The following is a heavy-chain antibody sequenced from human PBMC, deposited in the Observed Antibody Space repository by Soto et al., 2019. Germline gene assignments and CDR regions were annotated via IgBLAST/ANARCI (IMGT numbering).Heavy chain of an antibody. D-gene: IGHD2-2*02. Sequence: ASVKVSCKASGYTFTSYDINWVRQATGQGLEWMGWMNPNSSNTGYAQKFQGRGTMTRNTSISTAYMELSSLRSEETAVYYCARARGYCSSTSCYTENGYYYYYYMDVWGKGTTVTVSS. CDR2: MNPNSSNT. CDR1: GYTFTSYD. V-gene: IGHV1-8*01. J-gene: IGHJ6*03. CDR3: ARARGYCSSTSCYTENGYYYYYYMDV.